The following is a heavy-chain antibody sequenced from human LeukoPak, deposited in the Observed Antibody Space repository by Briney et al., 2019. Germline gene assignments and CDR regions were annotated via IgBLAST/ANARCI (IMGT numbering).Heavy chain of an antibody. CDR3: ARYRSNSDF. J-gene: IGHJ4*02. Sequence: DSVKVSSQTSAYIFTTFGISWVRQAQGQGLEWMGWIRADKGKTNYAHKFQETVTMTIDTSTSTAYMEQSGQTSDDTSTYYCARYRSNSDFWGQGTLVTVS. V-gene: IGHV1-18*01. CDR1: AYIFTTFG. CDR2: IRADKGKT. D-gene: IGHD4-11*01.